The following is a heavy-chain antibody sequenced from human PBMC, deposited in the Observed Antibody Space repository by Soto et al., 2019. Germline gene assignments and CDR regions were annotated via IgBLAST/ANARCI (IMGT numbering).Heavy chain of an antibody. D-gene: IGHD4-17*01. CDR3: ARGDEMTTDLTRFDY. Sequence: ASVKVSCKASGYTFTSYDINWVRQATGQGLEWMGWMNPNSGNTGYAQKFQDRVTMTRNTSISTAYMELSSLRSEDTAVYYCARGDEMTTDLTRFDYWGQGTLVTVSS. CDR2: MNPNSGNT. V-gene: IGHV1-8*01. J-gene: IGHJ4*02. CDR1: GYTFTSYD.